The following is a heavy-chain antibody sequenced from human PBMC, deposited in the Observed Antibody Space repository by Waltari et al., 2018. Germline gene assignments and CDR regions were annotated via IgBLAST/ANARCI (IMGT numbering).Heavy chain of an antibody. V-gene: IGHV1-24*01. CDR3: ATLKRGYSYGWTLDY. D-gene: IGHD5-18*01. CDR2: FAPEYGET. Sequence: QVQLVQSGAEVKKPGASVTVSCKVSGYTLTELSMQWVRQAPGKGLEWMGGFAPEYGETITAQKFQGRVTMTEDTSTAAAYMDLSSLRSEDTAVYYCATLKRGYSYGWTLDYWCQGTLV. CDR1: GYTLTELS. J-gene: IGHJ4*02.